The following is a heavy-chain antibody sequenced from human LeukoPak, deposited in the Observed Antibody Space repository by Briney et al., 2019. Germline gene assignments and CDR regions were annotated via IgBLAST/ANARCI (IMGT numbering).Heavy chain of an antibody. V-gene: IGHV3-48*01. CDR1: GFTFINYN. J-gene: IGHJ6*02. CDR2: IRHDSSDI. D-gene: IGHD4-4*01. CDR3: AKTTGRADYSSDGGYYGLDV. Sequence: PGGSLRLSCAASGFTFINYNMNWVRQAPGKGLEWVSYIRHDSSDILYADSVKGRFTISRDDVKNTLYLQMNSLRTEDTAVYYCAKTTGRADYSSDGGYYGLDVWGQGTTVTVSS.